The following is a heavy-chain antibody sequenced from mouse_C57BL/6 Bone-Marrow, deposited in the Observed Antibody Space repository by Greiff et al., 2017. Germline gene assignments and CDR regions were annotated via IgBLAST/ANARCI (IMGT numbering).Heavy chain of an antibody. J-gene: IGHJ1*03. CDR1: GYTFTSYW. CDR2: IDPSDSYT. CDR3: AREVLTTVVAPYFDV. Sequence: VKLQQPGAELVKPGASVKLSCKASGYTFTSYWMQWVKQRPGQGLEWIGEIDPSDSYTNYTPKFKGKATLTVDTSSSTAYMQLSSLTSEDSAVYYCAREVLTTVVAPYFDVWGTGTTVTVSS. V-gene: IGHV1-50*01. D-gene: IGHD1-1*01.